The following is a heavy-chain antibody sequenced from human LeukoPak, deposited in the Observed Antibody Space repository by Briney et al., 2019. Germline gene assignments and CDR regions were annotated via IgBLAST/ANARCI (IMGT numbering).Heavy chain of an antibody. CDR3: ARGRDSGYYTDGGTDGY. CDR1: GYSFTSYG. J-gene: IGHJ4*02. D-gene: IGHD3-3*01. CDR2: ISAYNGNT. V-gene: IGHV1-18*01. Sequence: ASVKVSCKASGYSFTSYGISWVRRAPGQGLEGMGWISAYNGNTNYAQKLQGRVTMTTDTSTSTAYMELRSLRSDDTAVYYCARGRDSGYYTDGGTDGYWGQGTLVTVSS.